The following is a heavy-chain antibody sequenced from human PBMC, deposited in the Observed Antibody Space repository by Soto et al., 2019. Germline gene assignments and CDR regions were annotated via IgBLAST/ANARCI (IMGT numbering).Heavy chain of an antibody. D-gene: IGHD4-4*01. CDR2: INAGNGNT. V-gene: IGHV1-3*01. Sequence: GASVKVSCXASGYTFTNYALHWVRQAPGQRLEWMGWINAGNGNTKYSQKFQGRVTITRDTSASTAYMELSSLRSEETAVYYCARGTPFNYESDFDYWGQGTVVTVSS. CDR3: ARGTPFNYESDFDY. J-gene: IGHJ4*02. CDR1: GYTFTNYA.